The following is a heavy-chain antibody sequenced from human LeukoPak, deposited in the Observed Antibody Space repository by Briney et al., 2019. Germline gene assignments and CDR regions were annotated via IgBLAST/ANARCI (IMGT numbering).Heavy chain of an antibody. D-gene: IGHD6-13*01. V-gene: IGHV3-33*01. Sequence: GGSLRLSCAASGFTFSSYGCHWVRQAPAKGLEWVAVIWYDGSNKYYADSVKGRFTVSRDDSKNTLYLQMNSLRVEDTALYYCARDSGIVAPDLDYWGQGTLVTVSS. J-gene: IGHJ4*02. CDR2: IWYDGSNK. CDR1: GFTFSSYG. CDR3: ARDSGIVAPDLDY.